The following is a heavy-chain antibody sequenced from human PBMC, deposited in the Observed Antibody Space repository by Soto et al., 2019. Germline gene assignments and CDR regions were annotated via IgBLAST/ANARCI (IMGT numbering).Heavy chain of an antibody. CDR3: AKEGEARHLDL. Sequence: EVQLVESGGTWVQSGGSLRLSWAASGFTFSDYYMDGVRQAPGKGLEWVARSKANHQNFATEYAASVKGRLTISRDVSQNSVHLQMDSLPPDDTAVYFCAKEGEARHLDLWGQGTLVTVSS. CDR2: SKANHQNFAT. V-gene: IGHV3-72*01. D-gene: IGHD1-26*01. J-gene: IGHJ5*02. CDR1: GFTFSDYY.